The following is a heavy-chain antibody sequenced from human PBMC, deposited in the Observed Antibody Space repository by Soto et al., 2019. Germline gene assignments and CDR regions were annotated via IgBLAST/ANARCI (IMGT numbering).Heavy chain of an antibody. J-gene: IGHJ5*02. V-gene: IGHV3-30-3*01. CDR3: ARDARRYSSGWYLPDP. CDR1: GFTFSSYA. CDR2: ISYDGSNK. Sequence: QVQLVESGGGVVQPGRSLRLSCAASGFTFSSYAMHWVRQAPGKGLEWVAVISYDGSNKYYADSVKGRFTISRDNSKNTLYLQMNSLRAEDTAVYYCARDARRYSSGWYLPDPWGQGTLFTVSS. D-gene: IGHD6-19*01.